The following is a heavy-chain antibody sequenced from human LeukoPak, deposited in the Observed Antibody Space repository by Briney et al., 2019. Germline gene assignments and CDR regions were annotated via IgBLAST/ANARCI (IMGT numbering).Heavy chain of an antibody. CDR3: AREVFAATVVTLDY. Sequence: SETLSLTCTVSGGSISSYYWSWIRQPPGKGLEWIGYIYYSGSTNYNPSLKSRVTISVDTSKNQFSLKLSSVTAADTAVYYCAREVFAATVVTLDYWGQGTLVTVSS. V-gene: IGHV4-59*01. CDR1: GGSISSYY. CDR2: IYYSGST. D-gene: IGHD4-23*01. J-gene: IGHJ4*02.